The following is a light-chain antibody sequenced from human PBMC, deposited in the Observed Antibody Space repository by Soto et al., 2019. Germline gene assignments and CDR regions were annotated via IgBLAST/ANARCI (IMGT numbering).Light chain of an antibody. V-gene: IGKV3-20*01. CDR1: QSVSSSY. CDR3: QQYGSSSWT. CDR2: GAS. Sequence: ESVLTQSPGTRSXXXXXXXXXXXXASQSVSSSYLAWYQQKPGQAPRLLIYGASSRATGIPDRFSGSGSGTDFTLTISRLEPEDFAVYYCQQYGSSSWTFGQGTKVDI. J-gene: IGKJ1*01.